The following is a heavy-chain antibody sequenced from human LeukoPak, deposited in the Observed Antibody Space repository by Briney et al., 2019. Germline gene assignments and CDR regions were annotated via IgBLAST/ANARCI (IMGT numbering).Heavy chain of an antibody. D-gene: IGHD2-15*01. Sequence: GGSLRLSCAASGFTFSSYSMNWVRQAPGKRLEWVSSISSSSSYIYYADSVKGRFTISRDNAKNSLYPQMNSLRAEDTAVYYCARVSDCSGGSCYLAVKGFDYWGQGTLVTVSS. V-gene: IGHV3-21*01. J-gene: IGHJ4*02. CDR3: ARVSDCSGGSCYLAVKGFDY. CDR2: ISSSSSYI. CDR1: GFTFSSYS.